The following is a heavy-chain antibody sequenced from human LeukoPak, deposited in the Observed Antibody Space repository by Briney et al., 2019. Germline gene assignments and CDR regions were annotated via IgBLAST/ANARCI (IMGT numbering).Heavy chain of an antibody. V-gene: IGHV4-31*03. CDR3: ARVNRFGELFGCFDY. J-gene: IGHJ4*02. D-gene: IGHD3-10*01. CDR2: IYYSGST. Sequence: MPSGTLSLTCTVSGGSISSGGYYWSWIRQHPGKGLEWIGYIYYSGSTYYNPSLKSRVTISVDTSKNQFSLKLRSVTAADTAVYYCARVNRFGELFGCFDYWGQGTLVTVSS. CDR1: GGSISSGGYY.